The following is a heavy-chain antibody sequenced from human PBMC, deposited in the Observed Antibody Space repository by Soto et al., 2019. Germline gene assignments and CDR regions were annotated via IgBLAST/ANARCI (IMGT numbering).Heavy chain of an antibody. CDR3: AKEGGSSSAYDYYYGMDV. J-gene: IGHJ6*02. CDR2: ISGSGGST. Sequence: GGSLRLSCAASGFTFSSYAMSWARQPPGKGLEWVSAISGSGGSTYYADSVKGRFTISRDNPKNTLYLQMNSLRAEDTAVYYCAKEGGSSSAYDYYYGMDVWGQGTTVTVSS. D-gene: IGHD6-6*01. CDR1: GFTFSSYA. V-gene: IGHV3-23*01.